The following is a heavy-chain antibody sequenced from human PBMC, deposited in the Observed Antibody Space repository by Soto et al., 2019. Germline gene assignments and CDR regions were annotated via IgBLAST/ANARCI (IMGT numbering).Heavy chain of an antibody. V-gene: IGHV1-69*01. D-gene: IGHD1-26*01. CDR3: ARVFYSGSSINWFDP. CDR2: IIPIFGTA. Sequence: QVQLVQSGAEVKKPGSSVKVSCKASGGTFIRYAISWVRQAPGQGLEWMGGIIPIFGTANYAQKYQGGVTITAAESTSTAYMELSSMRSEDTAVYYCARVFYSGSSINWFDPCVQGTLVSVS. J-gene: IGHJ5*02. CDR1: GGTFIRYA.